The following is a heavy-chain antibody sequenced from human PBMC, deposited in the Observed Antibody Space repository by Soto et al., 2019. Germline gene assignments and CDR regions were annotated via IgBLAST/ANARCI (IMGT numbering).Heavy chain of an antibody. CDR1: GYPFTDLY. D-gene: IGHD1-26*01. CDR3: ARDFESGSYPRYYFDY. J-gene: IGHJ4*02. CDR2: IDPRSGAS. V-gene: IGHV1-2*02. Sequence: ASVKVSCKPSGYPFTDLYIHWVRQAPGLGLEWMGWIDPRSGASRKTQRFQGRFTMTRDTSTNTVYMELSSLRSDDTAVYFCARDFESGSYPRYYFDYWGQGTLVTVSS.